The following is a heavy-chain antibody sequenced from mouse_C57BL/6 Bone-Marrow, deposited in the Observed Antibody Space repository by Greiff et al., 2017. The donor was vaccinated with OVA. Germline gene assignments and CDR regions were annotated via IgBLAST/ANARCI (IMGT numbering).Heavy chain of an antibody. D-gene: IGHD3-3*01. Sequence: EVKVVESGGGLVQPGGSLKLSCAASGFTFSDYYMYWVRQTPEKRLEWVAYISNGGGSTYYPDTVKGRFTISRDNAKNTLYLQMGRLKSEDTAMYYCARKGPAWFAYWGQGTLVTVSA. V-gene: IGHV5-12*01. CDR2: ISNGGGST. J-gene: IGHJ3*01. CDR1: GFTFSDYY. CDR3: ARKGPAWFAY.